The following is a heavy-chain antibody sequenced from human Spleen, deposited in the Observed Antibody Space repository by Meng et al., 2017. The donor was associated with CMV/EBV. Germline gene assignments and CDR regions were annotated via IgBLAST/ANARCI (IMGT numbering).Heavy chain of an antibody. Sequence: SVKVSCKASGGTFSSYAVSWVRQAPGQGLEWMGSIISMFGTADYAQKFQGRVTITTDESTSTAYMELSSLRSEDTAVYYCARSHVPGSPGDLGGMDVWGQGTPLPFSS. CDR1: GGTFSSYA. CDR3: ARSHVPGSPGDLGGMDV. D-gene: IGHD3-10*01. V-gene: IGHV1-69*05. CDR2: IISMFGTA. J-gene: IGHJ6*02.